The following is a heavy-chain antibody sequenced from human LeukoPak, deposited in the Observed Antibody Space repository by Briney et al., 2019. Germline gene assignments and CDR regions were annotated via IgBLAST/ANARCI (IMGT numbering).Heavy chain of an antibody. CDR2: IIPLFGTA. Sequence: GASLKVSCKASGGTLSSYAVSWVRQAPGQGLEWMGRIIPLFGTANYAQKSKGRVTITADESTSAAYMELSSLKSEDTAVYYCASTYCTNGVCYTGHYYYYYGMDVWGQGTTVTVSS. V-gene: IGHV1-69*13. CDR3: ASTYCTNGVCYTGHYYYYYGMDV. CDR1: GGTLSSYA. J-gene: IGHJ6*02. D-gene: IGHD2-8*01.